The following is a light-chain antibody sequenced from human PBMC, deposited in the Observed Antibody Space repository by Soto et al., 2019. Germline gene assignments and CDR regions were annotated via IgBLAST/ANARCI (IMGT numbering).Light chain of an antibody. CDR3: RQDDSYPRT. CDR1: QAITNR. J-gene: IGKJ1*01. V-gene: IGKV1-6*01. Sequence: AIQMTQSPSSVSASVGDRVTITCRASQAITNRLAWYQQKPGKAPNLLIYAASNLQSGVPSRFSGSGSDTAFSPTISGLEPEDFATFYCRQDDSYPRTFGQGTKVDLK. CDR2: AAS.